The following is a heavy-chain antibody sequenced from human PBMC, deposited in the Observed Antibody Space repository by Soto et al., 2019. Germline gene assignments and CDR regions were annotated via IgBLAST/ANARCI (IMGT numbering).Heavy chain of an antibody. D-gene: IGHD1-1*01. Sequence: PGGSMRLSCAACRFTFWMYWMHWVRKDPGKGPEWVSRINDDGGSTNYADSVKGRFTISRDNAKSTLYLQMNDLRAEDTAVYYCTRGPRSTSTGTGAFWGQGTLVTV. CDR3: TRGPRSTSTGTGAF. V-gene: IGHV3-74*01. J-gene: IGHJ4*02. CDR1: RFTFWMYW. CDR2: INDDGGST.